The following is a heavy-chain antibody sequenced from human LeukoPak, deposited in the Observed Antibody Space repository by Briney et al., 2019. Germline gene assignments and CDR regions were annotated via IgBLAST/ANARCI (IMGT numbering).Heavy chain of an antibody. CDR2: INPNSGGT. CDR3: ARGHGEYLPDDAFDI. CDR1: GYTFTGYY. J-gene: IGHJ3*02. Sequence: GASVKVSCKASGYTFTGYYMHWVRQAPGQGLEWMGWINPNSGGTNYAQKFQGRVTMTRDTSISTAYMELSRLRSDDTAVYYCARGHGEYLPDDAFDIWGQGTMVTVSS. D-gene: IGHD4-17*01. V-gene: IGHV1-2*02.